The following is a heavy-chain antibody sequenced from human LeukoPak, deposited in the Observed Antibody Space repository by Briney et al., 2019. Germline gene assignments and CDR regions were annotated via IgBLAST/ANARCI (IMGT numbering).Heavy chain of an antibody. J-gene: IGHJ4*02. CDR3: ARSVATVYFDY. CDR2: IYYSGST. D-gene: IGHD5-12*01. V-gene: IGHV4-61*01. Sequence: SETLSLTCTVSGGSVSSGSYYWSWIGQPPGKGLEWIGYIYYSGSTNYNPSLKSRVTISVDTSKNQFSLKLSSVTAADTAVYYCARSVATVYFDYWGQGTLVTVSS. CDR1: GGSVSSGSYY.